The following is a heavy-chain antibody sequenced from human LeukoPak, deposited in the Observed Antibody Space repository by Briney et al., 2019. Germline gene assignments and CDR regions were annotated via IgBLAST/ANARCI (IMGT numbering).Heavy chain of an antibody. V-gene: IGHV1-69*05. CDR1: GGTFSSYA. CDR2: IIPIFGTA. J-gene: IGHJ5*02. CDR3: ARDHLHYYDSRGGNWFDP. Sequence: ASVKVSCKASGGTFSSYAISWVRQAPGQGLEWMGGIIPIFGTANYAQKFQGRVTITTDESTSTAYMELSSLRSEDTAVYYCARDHLHYYDSRGGNWFDPWGQGTLVTVSS. D-gene: IGHD3-22*01.